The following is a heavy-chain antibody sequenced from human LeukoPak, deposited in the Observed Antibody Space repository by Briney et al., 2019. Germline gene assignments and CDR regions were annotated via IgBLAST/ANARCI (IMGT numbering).Heavy chain of an antibody. Sequence: PSETLSLTCAVSGGSISSSNWWSWVRQPPGKGLEWIGYIYSSGSTHYNPSLKSRVTISVDTSKNQFSLKLSSVTAADTAVYYCVRVYYVGTFHIWGPGTMVTVSS. V-gene: IGHV4-4*02. D-gene: IGHD4-23*01. CDR2: IYSSGST. CDR3: VRVYYVGTFHI. CDR1: GGSISSSNW. J-gene: IGHJ3*02.